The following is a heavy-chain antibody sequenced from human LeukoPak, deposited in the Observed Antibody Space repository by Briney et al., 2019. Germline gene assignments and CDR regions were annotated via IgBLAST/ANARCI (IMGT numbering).Heavy chain of an antibody. CDR3: ARLGYCSGGRCLNDY. Sequence: SETLSLTCTVSGGAISGYYWNWIRQPPGKGLEWIGHIHYSGSTNYNPSLKSRVTISVDTSKNQFSLKLGSVTAADTAVYYCARLGYCSGGRCLNDYWGQGTLVTVSS. J-gene: IGHJ4*02. V-gene: IGHV4-59*08. CDR2: IHYSGST. CDR1: GGAISGYY. D-gene: IGHD2-15*01.